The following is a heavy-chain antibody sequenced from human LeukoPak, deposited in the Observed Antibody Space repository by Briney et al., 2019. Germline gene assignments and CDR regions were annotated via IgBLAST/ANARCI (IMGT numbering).Heavy chain of an antibody. CDR1: GYTFTSYG. Sequence: ASVKVSCKASGYTFTSYGISWVRQAPGQGLEWMGWISAYNGNTNYAQKLQGRVTMTTDTSTSTAYMELRSLRSDDTAVYYCASLPWGGAEGNYAFDIWGQGTMVTVSS. V-gene: IGHV1-18*01. D-gene: IGHD3-16*01. J-gene: IGHJ3*02. CDR3: ASLPWGGAEGNYAFDI. CDR2: ISAYNGNT.